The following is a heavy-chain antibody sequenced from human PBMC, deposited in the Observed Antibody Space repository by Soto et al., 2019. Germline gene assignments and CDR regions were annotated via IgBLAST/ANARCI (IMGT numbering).Heavy chain of an antibody. CDR1: GGSISSGGYY. D-gene: IGHD3-16*01. V-gene: IGHV4-31*03. CDR3: ARESSVITFGGVTRSFDY. J-gene: IGHJ4*02. CDR2: IYYSGST. Sequence: LSLTCTVSGGSISSGGYYWNWIRQHPGKGLEWIGYIYYSGSTYYNPSLKSRVTISVDTSKNQFSLKLSSVTAADTAVYYCARESSVITFGGVTRSFDYWGQGTLVTVSS.